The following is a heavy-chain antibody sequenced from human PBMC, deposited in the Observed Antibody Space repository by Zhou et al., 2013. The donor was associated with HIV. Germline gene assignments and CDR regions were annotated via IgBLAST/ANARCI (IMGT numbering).Heavy chain of an antibody. CDR3: ARARDPYSSSWYFDY. V-gene: IGHV1-2*02. CDR1: GGTFSNFG. J-gene: IGHJ4*02. Sequence: QVQLVQSGAEVRKPGSSVKVSCTASGGTFSNFGISWVRQAPGQGLEWMGWINPNSGGTNYAQKFQGRVTMTRDTSISTAYMELSRLRSDDTAVYYCARARDPYSSSWYFDYWGQGTLVTVSS. D-gene: IGHD6-13*01. CDR2: INPNSGGT.